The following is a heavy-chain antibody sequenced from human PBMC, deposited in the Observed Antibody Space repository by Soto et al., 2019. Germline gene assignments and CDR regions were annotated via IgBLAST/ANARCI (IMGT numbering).Heavy chain of an antibody. J-gene: IGHJ4*02. CDR3: ADYYDTTGSQGPVPL. CDR1: RFTFSRYA. CDR2: IGSGGGDT. Sequence: GGSLRLSYAASRFTFSRYAMSWVRQPPGKGLEWVSGIGSGGGDTYYADSLKGRFTISKDNSKNMLYLQMDSLRVEDTAVYYCADYYDTTGSQGPVPLWGQGTMVTVSS. D-gene: IGHD3-22*01. V-gene: IGHV3-23*01.